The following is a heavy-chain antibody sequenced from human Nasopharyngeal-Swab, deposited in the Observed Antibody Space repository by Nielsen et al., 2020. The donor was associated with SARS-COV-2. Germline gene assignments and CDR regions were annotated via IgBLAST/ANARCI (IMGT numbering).Heavy chain of an antibody. V-gene: IGHV3-49*03. J-gene: IGHJ4*02. CDR2: IRSTAYSGTT. CDR1: GFTFGDYA. Sequence: GGSLRLSCRVSGFTFGDYAMSWFRQAPGKGLEGVGFIRSTAYSGTTAYAASVKDRFTISRDNSKSIAYLQMNSLKTEDSGVYYCARDPRHYSSGWHVDYWGQGTLVTVSS. CDR3: ARDPRHYSSGWHVDY. D-gene: IGHD6-19*01.